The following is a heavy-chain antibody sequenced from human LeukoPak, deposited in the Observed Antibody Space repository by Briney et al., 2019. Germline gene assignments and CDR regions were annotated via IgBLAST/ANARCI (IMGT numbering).Heavy chain of an antibody. D-gene: IGHD2-8*01. V-gene: IGHV1-2*02. CDR3: AREGYCTNGVCALKGYYYGMDV. J-gene: IGHJ6*02. Sequence: ASVKVSCKAPGYTFTGYYMHWVRQAPGQGLEWMGWINPNSGGTNYAQKFQGRVTMTRDTSISTAYMELSRLRSDDTAVYYCAREGYCTNGVCALKGYYYGMDVWGQGTTVTVSS. CDR2: INPNSGGT. CDR1: GYTFTGYY.